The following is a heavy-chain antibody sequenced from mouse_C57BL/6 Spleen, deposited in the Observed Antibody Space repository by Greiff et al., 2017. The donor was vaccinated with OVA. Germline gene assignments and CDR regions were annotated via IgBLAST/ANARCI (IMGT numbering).Heavy chain of an antibody. CDR2: IDPSDSET. J-gene: IGHJ1*03. CDR3: ARSGEKGYDEEGYWYFDV. Sequence: QVQLQQPGAELVRPGSSVKLSCKASGYTFTSYWMHWVKQRPIQGLEWIGNIDPSDSETHYNQKFKDKATLTVDKSSSTAYMQLSSLTSEDSAVYYCARSGEKGYDEEGYWYFDVWGTGTTVTVSS. CDR1: GYTFTSYW. D-gene: IGHD2-2*01. V-gene: IGHV1-52*01.